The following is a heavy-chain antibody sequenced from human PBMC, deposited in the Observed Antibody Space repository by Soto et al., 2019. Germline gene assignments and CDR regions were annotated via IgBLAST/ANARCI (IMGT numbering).Heavy chain of an antibody. D-gene: IGHD2-15*01. CDR3: ARGFDDACSGGSCYLWAFDI. Sequence: GGSLRLSCAASGFTFSSYWMHWVRQAPGKGLVWVSRINSDGSSTSYADSVKGRFTISRDNAKNTLYLQMNSLRAEDTAVYYCARGFDDACSGGSCYLWAFDIWGQGTMVTVSS. CDR1: GFTFSSYW. J-gene: IGHJ3*02. V-gene: IGHV3-74*01. CDR2: INSDGSST.